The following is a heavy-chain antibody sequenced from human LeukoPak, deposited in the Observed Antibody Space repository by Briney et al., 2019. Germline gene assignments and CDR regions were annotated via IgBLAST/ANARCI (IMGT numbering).Heavy chain of an antibody. Sequence: GGSLRLSCAASGFTFSSYAMHWVRQAPGKGLEWVAVISYDGSNKYHADSVKGRFTISRDNSKNTLYLQMNSLRAEDTAVYYCAGNYYDSSGYYYFPAYWGQGTLVTVSS. V-gene: IGHV3-30*04. D-gene: IGHD3-22*01. CDR3: AGNYYDSSGYYYFPAY. CDR2: ISYDGSNK. CDR1: GFTFSSYA. J-gene: IGHJ4*02.